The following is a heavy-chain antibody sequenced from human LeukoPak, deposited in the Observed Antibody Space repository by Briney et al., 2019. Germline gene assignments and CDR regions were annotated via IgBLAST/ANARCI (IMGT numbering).Heavy chain of an antibody. V-gene: IGHV1-18*01. Sequence: GASVKVSCKASGYIFARHGLSWVRQAPGQGLEWMGWISAYNGNTNYAQRLQGRVTMTTGTSTSTAYMELRSLRSDDTAVYYCARDSLYCSSTSCYELTDYWGQGTLVTVSS. CDR3: ARDSLYCSSTSCYELTDY. CDR2: ISAYNGNT. J-gene: IGHJ4*02. D-gene: IGHD2-2*01. CDR1: GYIFARHG.